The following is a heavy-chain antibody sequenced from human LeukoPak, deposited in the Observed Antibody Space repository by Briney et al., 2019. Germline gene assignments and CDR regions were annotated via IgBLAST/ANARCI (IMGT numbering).Heavy chain of an antibody. Sequence: GGSLRLSCAVSGFRASDYYMSWVRQAPGRGREWVGLISDSGEAFYADFARSRVAISRDESENTLYPQMNSLRVEDTAVYFCARDRAANQDWVEFDPWGQGTPVIVSS. V-gene: IGHV3-66*03. CDR2: ISDSGEA. CDR1: GFRASDYY. CDR3: ARDRAANQDWVEFDP. J-gene: IGHJ5*02. D-gene: IGHD3/OR15-3a*01.